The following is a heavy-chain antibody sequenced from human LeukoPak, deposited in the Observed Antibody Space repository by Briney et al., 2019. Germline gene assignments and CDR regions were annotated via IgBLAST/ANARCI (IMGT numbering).Heavy chain of an antibody. Sequence: PSETLSLTCTVSGGSISSYYWSWIRQPAGKGLEWIGRIYTSGSTNYNPSLKSRVTMSVDTSKNQFSLKLSSVTAADTAVYYCARRRNSSGWSWFDPWGQGTLVTVSS. CDR2: IYTSGST. V-gene: IGHV4-4*07. J-gene: IGHJ5*02. CDR3: ARRRNSSGWSWFDP. D-gene: IGHD6-19*01. CDR1: GGSISSYY.